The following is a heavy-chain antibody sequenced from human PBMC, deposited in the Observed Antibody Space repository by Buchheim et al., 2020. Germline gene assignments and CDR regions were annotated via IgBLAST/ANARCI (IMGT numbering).Heavy chain of an antibody. CDR2: IRQDGSEK. Sequence: VQLVESGGALVQPGGSLRLSCTASGFTFSGYWMNWVRQAPGKGLEWVANIRQDGSEKFYVDSVKGRFTISRDNAKNSLYLQMSSLRVEDAALYYCARTPGRTRFFDLWGQG. J-gene: IGHJ4*02. D-gene: IGHD3-3*01. CDR3: ARTPGRTRFFDL. CDR1: GFTFSGYW. V-gene: IGHV3-7*01.